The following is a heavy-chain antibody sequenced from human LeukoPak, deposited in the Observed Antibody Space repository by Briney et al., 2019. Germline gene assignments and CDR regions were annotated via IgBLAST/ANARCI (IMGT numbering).Heavy chain of an antibody. CDR3: ARVALGYAFDI. V-gene: IGHV3-9*01. CDR1: GFTFDDYA. Sequence: GRSLRLSCAASGFTFDDYAMHWVRQTPGKGLEWVSGISWNSGRIDYADSVKGRFTISRDNGKNSVYLQMNSLRTEDTAVYYCARVALGYAFDIWGQGTMVTVSS. CDR2: ISWNSGRI. J-gene: IGHJ3*02. D-gene: IGHD7-27*01.